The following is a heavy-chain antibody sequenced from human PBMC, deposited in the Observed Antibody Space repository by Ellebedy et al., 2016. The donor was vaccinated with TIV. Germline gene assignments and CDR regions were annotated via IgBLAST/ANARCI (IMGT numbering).Heavy chain of an antibody. CDR3: ARGHIVVVPAALKTYYYYYYGMDV. V-gene: IGHV3-30*03. CDR1: GFTFSSYG. J-gene: IGHJ6*02. Sequence: GESLKISCAASGFTFSSYGMHWVRQAPGKGLEWVAVISYDGSNKYYADSVKGRFTISRDNSKNTLYLQMNSLRAEDTAVYYCARGHIVVVPAALKTYYYYYYGMDVWGQGTTVTVSS. D-gene: IGHD2-2*01. CDR2: ISYDGSNK.